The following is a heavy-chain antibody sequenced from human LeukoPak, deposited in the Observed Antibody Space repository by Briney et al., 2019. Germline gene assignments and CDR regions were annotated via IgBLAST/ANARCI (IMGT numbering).Heavy chain of an antibody. CDR1: GYTLTELS. CDR2: IIPIFGTA. V-gene: IGHV1-69*13. J-gene: IGHJ4*02. D-gene: IGHD4-17*01. Sequence: GASVKVSCKVSGYTLTELSMHWVRQAPGQGLEWMGGIIPIFGTANYAQKFQGRVAITADESTSTAYMELSSLRSEDTAVYYCARVPTTVTAYFDYWGQGTLVTVSS. CDR3: ARVPTTVTAYFDY.